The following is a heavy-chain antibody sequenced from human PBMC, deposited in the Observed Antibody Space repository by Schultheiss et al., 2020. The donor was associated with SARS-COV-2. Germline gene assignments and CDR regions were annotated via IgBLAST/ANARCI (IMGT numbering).Heavy chain of an antibody. Sequence: GGSLRLSCAASGFTFSSYEMNWVRQAPGKGLEWVGRIKSKTDGGTTDYAAPVKGRFTISRDDSKNTLYLQMNSLRAEDTAVYYCARVRTTLTTGYYYYMDVWGKGTTVTVSS. J-gene: IGHJ6*03. CDR3: ARVRTTLTTGYYYYMDV. D-gene: IGHD1-1*01. CDR1: GFTFSSYE. CDR2: IKSKTDGGTT. V-gene: IGHV3-15*01.